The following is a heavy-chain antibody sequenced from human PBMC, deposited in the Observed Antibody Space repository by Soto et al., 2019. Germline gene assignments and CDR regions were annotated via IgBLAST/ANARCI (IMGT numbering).Heavy chain of an antibody. Sequence: GGSLRLSCAASGFTFSGYAMHWVRQAPGKRLEYVPSISHDGGTTYYAHSLMGRFTISRDNSKNTLYLQMGSLRADDLAVYFCAVPSALRGYDYWGQGTPVTVSS. J-gene: IGHJ4*02. CDR1: GFTFSGYA. CDR2: ISHDGGTT. D-gene: IGHD2-2*01. V-gene: IGHV3-64*01. CDR3: AVPSALRGYDY.